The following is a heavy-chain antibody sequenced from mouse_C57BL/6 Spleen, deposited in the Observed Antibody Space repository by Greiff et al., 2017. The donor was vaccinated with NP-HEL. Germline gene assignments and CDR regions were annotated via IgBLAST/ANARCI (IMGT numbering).Heavy chain of an antibody. Sequence: VKLQESGAELAKPGASVKLSCKASGYSFTSYWMHWVKQSPGQGLEWIGYINPSSGYTRYNQKFKDKATLTADKSSSTAYMQLSSRTYEDAAVYYCARSDYNDALDYWGQGTSVTVSS. V-gene: IGHV1-7*01. J-gene: IGHJ4*01. D-gene: IGHD2-4*01. CDR2: INPSSGYT. CDR1: GYSFTSYW. CDR3: ARSDYNDALDY.